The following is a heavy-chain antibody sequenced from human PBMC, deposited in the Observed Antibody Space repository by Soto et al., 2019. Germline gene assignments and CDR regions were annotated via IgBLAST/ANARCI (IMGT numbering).Heavy chain of an antibody. CDR3: AREPYIYYDSSRYIYGMDV. CDR1: GYTFTSYG. J-gene: IGHJ6*02. V-gene: IGHV1-18*01. D-gene: IGHD3-22*01. CDR2: ISAYNGNT. Sequence: ASVKVSCKASGYTFTSYGISWVRQAPGQGLEWMGWISAYNGNTNYAQKLQGRVTMTTDTSTSTAYMELRSLRSDDTAVYYCAREPYIYYDSSRYIYGMDVRGQGTTVTVSS.